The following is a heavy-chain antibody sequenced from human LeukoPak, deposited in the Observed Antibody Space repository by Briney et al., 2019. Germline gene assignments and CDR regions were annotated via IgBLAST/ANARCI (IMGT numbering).Heavy chain of an antibody. V-gene: IGHV3-23*01. Sequence: GRSLRLSCAASGFTFSSYAMSWVRQAPGKGLEWVSAISGSGGSTYYADSVKGRFTISRDNSKNTLYLQMNSLRAEDTAVYYCAKDYNWNDGYYYYYMDVWGKGTTVTVSS. CDR2: ISGSGGST. CDR3: AKDYNWNDGYYYYYMDV. CDR1: GFTFSSYA. D-gene: IGHD1-1*01. J-gene: IGHJ6*03.